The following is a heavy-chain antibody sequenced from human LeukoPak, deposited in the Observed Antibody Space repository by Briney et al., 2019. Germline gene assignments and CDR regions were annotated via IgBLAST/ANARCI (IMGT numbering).Heavy chain of an antibody. Sequence: GGSLRLSCAASGFTFSSYWMSWVRQAPGKGLEWVANIKQDGSEKYYVDSVKGRFTISRDNAKNSLYLQMNSLRDEDTAVYYCARDRAYYYDSSGHYYFDHWGQGTLVTVSS. D-gene: IGHD3-22*01. CDR2: IKQDGSEK. CDR3: ARDRAYYYDSSGHYYFDH. V-gene: IGHV3-7*03. CDR1: GFTFSSYW. J-gene: IGHJ4*02.